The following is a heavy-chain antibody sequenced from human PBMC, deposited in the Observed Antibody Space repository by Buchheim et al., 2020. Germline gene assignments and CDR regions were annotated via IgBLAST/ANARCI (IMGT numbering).Heavy chain of an antibody. D-gene: IGHD6-6*01. J-gene: IGHJ5*02. CDR1: GGSISSSSYY. V-gene: IGHV4-39*01. Sequence: QLQLQESGPGLVKPSETLSLTCTVSGGSISSSSYYWGWIRQPPGKGLEWIGSIYYSGSTYYNPSLKSRVTISVDTSKNQFSLKLSSVTAADTAVYYCARHKFENNGKFVAARRPKFYNWFDPWGQGTL. CDR3: ARHKFENNGKFVAARRPKFYNWFDP. CDR2: IYYSGST.